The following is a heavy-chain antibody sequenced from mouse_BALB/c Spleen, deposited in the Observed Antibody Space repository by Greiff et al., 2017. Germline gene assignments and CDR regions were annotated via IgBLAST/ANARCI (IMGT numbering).Heavy chain of an antibody. J-gene: IGHJ3*01. Sequence: VQLQQSGPELMKPGASVKISCKASGYSFTSYYMHWVKQSHGKSLEWIGYIDPFNGGTSYNQKFKGKATLTVDKSSSTAYMHLSSLTSEDSAVYYCARRAYGNYSWFAYWGQGTLVTVSA. CDR1: GYSFTSYY. V-gene: IGHV1S135*01. CDR2: IDPFNGGT. D-gene: IGHD2-10*02. CDR3: ARRAYGNYSWFAY.